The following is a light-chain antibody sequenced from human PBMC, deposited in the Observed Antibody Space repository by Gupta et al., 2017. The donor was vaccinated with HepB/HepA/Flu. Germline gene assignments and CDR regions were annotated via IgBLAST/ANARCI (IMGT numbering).Light chain of an antibody. V-gene: IGKV3-11*01. Sequence: ENVLAQSPATLSLSPGERATLSCRATQSVGTYLAWYQHKPGQAPRLLIYDASNRAPGIPARFSGSVSGTDFTLTISSLEAEDFAVYYCQQRSNWPLFTFGPGTKVDIK. J-gene: IGKJ3*01. CDR1: QSVGTY. CDR2: DAS. CDR3: QQRSNWPLFT.